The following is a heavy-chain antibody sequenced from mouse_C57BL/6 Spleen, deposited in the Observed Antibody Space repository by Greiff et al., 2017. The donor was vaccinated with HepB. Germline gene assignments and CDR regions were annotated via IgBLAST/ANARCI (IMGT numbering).Heavy chain of an antibody. CDR2: ISSGGDYI. D-gene: IGHD2-5*01. Sequence: EVKLLESGEGLVKPGGSLKLSCAASGFTFSSYAMSWVRQTPEKRLEWVAYISSGGDYIYYADTVKGRFTITRDNARNTLYLKMSSLKSEDTAMYYCTRDGYYSNHPFAYWGQGTLVTVSA. CDR3: TRDGYYSNHPFAY. V-gene: IGHV5-9-1*02. CDR1: GFTFSSYA. J-gene: IGHJ3*01.